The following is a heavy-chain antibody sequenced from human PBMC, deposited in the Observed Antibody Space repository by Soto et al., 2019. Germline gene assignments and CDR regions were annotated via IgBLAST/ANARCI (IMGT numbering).Heavy chain of an antibody. D-gene: IGHD5-12*01. CDR3: AKDLFAQWLRADYYYYMDV. J-gene: IGHJ6*03. Sequence: GGSLRLSCAASGFTFSSYGIHWVRQAPGKGLEWVAIISFDGNNKYYADSVSGRFTISRDNSKNTLYLQMNSLRADDTALYYCAKDLFAQWLRADYYYYMDVWGKGTTVTVSS. V-gene: IGHV3-30*18. CDR1: GFTFSSYG. CDR2: ISFDGNNK.